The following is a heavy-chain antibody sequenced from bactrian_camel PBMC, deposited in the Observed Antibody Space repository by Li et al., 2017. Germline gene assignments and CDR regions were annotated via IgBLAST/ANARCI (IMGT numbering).Heavy chain of an antibody. Sequence: QLVESGGGLVQPGGSLTLSRTVSGLTFNDVAMDWFRQAPGKEREGVAAVDNRGWSTYAASVEGRFTISQDNAKNTLYLQMNSLKPEDTAMYYCAARRSMCYKYYSGGYLYTPLQSNEFEYWGQGT. D-gene: IGHD2*01. CDR2: VDNRGWS. J-gene: IGHJ4*01. V-gene: IGHV3S53*01. CDR1: GLTFNDVA. CDR3: AARRSMCYKYYSGGYLYTPLQSNEFEY.